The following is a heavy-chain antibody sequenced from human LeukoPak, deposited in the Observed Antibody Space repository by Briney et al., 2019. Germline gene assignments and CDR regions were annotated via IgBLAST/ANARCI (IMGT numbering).Heavy chain of an antibody. CDR2: IYHSGST. Sequence: SETLSLTCAVSGYSISSGYYWGWIRQPPGKGLEWIGSIYHSGSTYYNPSLKSRVTISVDTSKNQFSLKLSSVTAADTAMYYCARRIVGATNFDYWGQGTLVTVSS. CDR3: ARRIVGATNFDY. V-gene: IGHV4-38-2*01. D-gene: IGHD1-26*01. J-gene: IGHJ4*02. CDR1: GYSISSGYY.